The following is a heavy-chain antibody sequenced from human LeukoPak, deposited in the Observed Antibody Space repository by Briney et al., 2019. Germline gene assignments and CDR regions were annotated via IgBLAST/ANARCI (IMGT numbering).Heavy chain of an antibody. CDR1: GGSISSGDYY. V-gene: IGHV4-30-4*08. Sequence: SETLSLTCTVSGGSISSGDYYWSWIRQPPGKGLEWIGYIYYSGSTYYNPSLKSRVTISVDTSKNQFSLKLSSVTAADTAVYYCARVISYYDSGGYYTPFDYWGQGTLVTVSS. CDR3: ARVISYYDSGGYYTPFDY. D-gene: IGHD3-22*01. J-gene: IGHJ4*02. CDR2: IYYSGST.